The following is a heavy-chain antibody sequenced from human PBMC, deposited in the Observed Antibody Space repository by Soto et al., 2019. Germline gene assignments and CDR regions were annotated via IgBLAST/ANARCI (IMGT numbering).Heavy chain of an antibody. CDR3: GREFARRGVFK. Sequence: QVQLQESGPGLVKPSGTRSLTCAVTGGSISSSNWWAWVRQPPGEGLEWVGEIPRSGTTNYKPSPKSRVSISVDQSRDEFSLDLGSVAAADTDMFCCGREFARRGVFKWGQGTKVTVSS. CDR2: IPRSGTT. CDR1: GGSISSSNW. D-gene: IGHD6-13*01. V-gene: IGHV4-4*01. J-gene: IGHJ6*01.